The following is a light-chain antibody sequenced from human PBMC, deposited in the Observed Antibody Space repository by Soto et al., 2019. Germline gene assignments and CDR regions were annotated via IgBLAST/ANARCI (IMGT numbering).Light chain of an antibody. V-gene: IGKV3D-20*02. CDR1: QSVSSSF. CDR3: QQRSNWPPEIT. CDR2: GTS. Sequence: EIVLTQSPGTLSLSPGERATLSCRASQSVSSSFVAWFQQKPGQAPRLLIYGTSSRATGIPDRFSGSGSGTGFTLTISSLEPEDFAVYYCQQRSNWPPEITFGQGTRLEIK. J-gene: IGKJ5*01.